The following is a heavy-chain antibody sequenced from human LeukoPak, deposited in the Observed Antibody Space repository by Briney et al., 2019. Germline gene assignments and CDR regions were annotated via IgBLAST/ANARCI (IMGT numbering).Heavy chain of an antibody. CDR3: AKDATRLHYYDSSGGNDY. CDR1: GFTIDDYA. V-gene: IGHV3-43*02. D-gene: IGHD3-22*01. CDR2: ISWDGGST. J-gene: IGHJ4*02. Sequence: GGSLRLSCVASGFTIDDYAMYRVRQAPGKGLEWVSGISWDGGSTYYADSVNGRFTISRDNSKNSLYLQMNSLRTEDTALYYCAKDATRLHYYDSSGGNDYWGQGTLVTVSS.